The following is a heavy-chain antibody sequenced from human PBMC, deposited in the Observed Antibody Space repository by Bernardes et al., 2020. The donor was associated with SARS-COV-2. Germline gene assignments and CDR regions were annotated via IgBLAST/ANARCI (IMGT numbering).Heavy chain of an antibody. Sequence: TLSLTCTVSGGSISSYYWSWIRQPPGKGLEWIGYIYYSGCTNYNPSLKSRVTISVDTSKNQFSLKLSSVTAADTAVYYCARDVSSSWFPGAFDIWGQGTMVTVSS. CDR2: IYYSGCT. V-gene: IGHV4-59*01. CDR1: GGSISSYY. CDR3: ARDVSSSWFPGAFDI. J-gene: IGHJ3*02. D-gene: IGHD6-13*01.